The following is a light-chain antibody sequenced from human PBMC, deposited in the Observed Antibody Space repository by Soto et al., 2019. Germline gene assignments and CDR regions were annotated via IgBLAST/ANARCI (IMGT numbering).Light chain of an antibody. Sequence: EIVMTQSPATLSVSPGERATLSCRASQSVSSNLAWYQQKPGQAPRLLIYGASTRATGIPARLSGSGSGTEFTLTISSPQSEDFAVYYCQQYNNWPWTFGQGTKVDIK. CDR1: QSVSSN. CDR3: QQYNNWPWT. V-gene: IGKV3-15*01. J-gene: IGKJ1*01. CDR2: GAS.